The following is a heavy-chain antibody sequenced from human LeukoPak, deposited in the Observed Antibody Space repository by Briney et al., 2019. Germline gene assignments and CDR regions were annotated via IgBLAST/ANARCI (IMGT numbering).Heavy chain of an antibody. CDR2: IYYSGST. D-gene: IGHD3-10*01. Sequence: SETLSLTCTVSGGSISSSSYYWGWIRQPPGKGLEWIGSIYYSGSTYYNPSLKSRVTISVDTSKNQFSLKLSSVTAADTAVYYCARWAAGPMAHETWGQGTLVTVSS. CDR1: GGSISSSSYY. CDR3: ARWAAGPMAHET. J-gene: IGHJ5*02. V-gene: IGHV4-39*01.